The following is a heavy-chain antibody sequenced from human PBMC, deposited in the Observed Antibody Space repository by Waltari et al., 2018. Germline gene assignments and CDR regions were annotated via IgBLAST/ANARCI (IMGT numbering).Heavy chain of an antibody. Sequence: QLQLQESGPGLVKPSATLSLPCTVPGGSISSSSYYWGWIRQPPGKGLEWIGSIYYSGSTDYYPSLKSPVTKSVVTSNNQLCLKLSSVTAADTAVDYCARAYSSSTGDPFDYWGQGTLVTVSS. CDR2: IYYSGST. CDR3: ARAYSSSTGDPFDY. CDR1: GGSISSSSYY. V-gene: IGHV4-39*07. J-gene: IGHJ4*02. D-gene: IGHD6-13*01.